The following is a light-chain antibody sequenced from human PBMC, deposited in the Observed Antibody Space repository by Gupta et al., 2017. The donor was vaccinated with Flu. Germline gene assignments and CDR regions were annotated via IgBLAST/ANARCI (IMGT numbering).Light chain of an antibody. Sequence: DNNMIPYPSSLSASVGDRVIITCQASQDISNSLDWYQQKPGKAAKLLIYDASSLERGVPSRFSGSGSGTEFTLTISSLQPEDIATYYCQQYNSFSGTFGGGTKVEIK. J-gene: IGKJ4*01. V-gene: IGKV1-33*01. CDR2: DAS. CDR1: QDISNS. CDR3: QQYNSFSGT.